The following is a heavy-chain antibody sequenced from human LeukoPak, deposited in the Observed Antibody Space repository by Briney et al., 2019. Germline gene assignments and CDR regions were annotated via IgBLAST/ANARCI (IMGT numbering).Heavy chain of an antibody. V-gene: IGHV3-23*01. J-gene: IGHJ4*02. CDR1: GFTFSSYA. CDR3: ANVRSGSYFDY. Sequence: GGSLRLSCAVSGFTFSSYAMSWVRQAPGKGLEWVSAISGSGGSTYYADSVKGRFTISRDNSKNTLYLQMNSLRAEDTAVYYCANVRSGSYFDYWGQGTLVTVSS. D-gene: IGHD3-10*01. CDR2: ISGSGGST.